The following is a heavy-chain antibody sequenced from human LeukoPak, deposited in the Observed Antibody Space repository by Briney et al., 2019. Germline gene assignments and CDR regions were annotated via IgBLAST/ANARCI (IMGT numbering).Heavy chain of an antibody. CDR2: INHSGST. CDR3: AREIAYYYDSSGYSRFDY. Sequence: PSETLSLTXAVYGGSFSGYYWSWIRQPPGKGLEWIGEINHSGSTNYNPSLKSRVTISVDTSKNQFSLKLSSVTAADTAVYYCAREIAYYYDSSGYSRFDYWGQGTLVTVSS. D-gene: IGHD3-22*01. CDR1: GGSFSGYY. J-gene: IGHJ4*02. V-gene: IGHV4-34*01.